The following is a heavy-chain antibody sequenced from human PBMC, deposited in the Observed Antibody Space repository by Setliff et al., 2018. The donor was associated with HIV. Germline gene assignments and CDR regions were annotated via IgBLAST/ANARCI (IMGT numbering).Heavy chain of an antibody. CDR1: GFTFSSYG. J-gene: IGHJ5*01. CDR2: INSGGSST. Sequence: PGGSLRLSCAASGFTFSSYGLHWVRQAPGKGLEWVAVINSGGSSTNFADSVKGRITISRDNPKYMVYLQMNSLRVDDTAVYYCARGVNLWFGELLPVWFDPWGQGTLVTVSS. V-gene: IGHV3-23*03. D-gene: IGHD3-10*01. CDR3: ARGVNLWFGELLPVWFDP.